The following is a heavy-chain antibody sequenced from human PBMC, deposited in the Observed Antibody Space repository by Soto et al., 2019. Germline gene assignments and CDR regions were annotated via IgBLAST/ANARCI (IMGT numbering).Heavy chain of an antibody. CDR1: GYTFSSYD. Sequence: QVQLVQSGAEVKKPGASVKVSCKASGYTFSSYDINWVRQATGQGLEWMGWMNPKSGNTGYAQKFQGRVTMTRDTSISTAYMEVSSLRSEDTAMYYCARAYGDLDVRGQGTTVTVSS. CDR3: ARAYGDLDV. J-gene: IGHJ6*02. V-gene: IGHV1-8*01. D-gene: IGHD2-21*01. CDR2: MNPKSGNT.